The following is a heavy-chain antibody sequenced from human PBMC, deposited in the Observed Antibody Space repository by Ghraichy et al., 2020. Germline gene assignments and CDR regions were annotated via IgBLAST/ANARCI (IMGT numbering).Heavy chain of an antibody. J-gene: IGHJ4*02. Sequence: GESLNISCAASGFTFSSYAMSWVRQAPGKGLEWVSAISGSGGSTYYADSVKGRFTISRDNSKNTLYLQMNSLRAEDTAVYYCAKGVEGIVVVITYFDYWGQGTLVTVSS. CDR2: ISGSGGST. D-gene: IGHD3-22*01. V-gene: IGHV3-23*01. CDR1: GFTFSSYA. CDR3: AKGVEGIVVVITYFDY.